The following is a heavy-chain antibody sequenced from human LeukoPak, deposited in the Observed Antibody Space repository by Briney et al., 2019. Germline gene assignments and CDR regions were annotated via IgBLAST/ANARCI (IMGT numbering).Heavy chain of an antibody. Sequence: SETLSLTCTVCGGSISRGDYYWSWIRQPPGKGLEWIGYIYYSGSTYYNPSLKSRLTMSVDTSKNQFSLKLSSVTAADTAVYYCAKDLGNGGFDYWGQGTLVTLSS. CDR1: GGSISRGDYY. J-gene: IGHJ4*02. CDR2: IYYSGST. D-gene: IGHD4-23*01. CDR3: AKDLGNGGFDY. V-gene: IGHV4-30-4*01.